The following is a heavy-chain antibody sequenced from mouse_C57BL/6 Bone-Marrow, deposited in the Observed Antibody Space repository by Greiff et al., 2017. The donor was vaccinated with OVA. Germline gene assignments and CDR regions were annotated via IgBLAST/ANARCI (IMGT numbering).Heavy chain of an antibody. D-gene: IGHD1-1*01. Sequence: VQLVESGAELVMPGASVKLSCKASGYTFTSYWMHWVKQRPGQGLEWIGEIDPSDSYTNYNQKFKGKSTLTVDKSSSTAYMQLSSLTSEDSAVYYCARLRYAMDYWGQGTSVTVSS. CDR3: ARLRYAMDY. CDR1: GYTFTSYW. CDR2: IDPSDSYT. V-gene: IGHV1-69*01. J-gene: IGHJ4*01.